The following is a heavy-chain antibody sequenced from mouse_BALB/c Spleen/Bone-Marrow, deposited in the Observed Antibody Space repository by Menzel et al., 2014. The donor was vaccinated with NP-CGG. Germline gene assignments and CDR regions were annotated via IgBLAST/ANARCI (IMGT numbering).Heavy chain of an antibody. CDR1: GFTFTGYY. Sequence: EVQGVESGGGLVQPGGSLRLSCATSGFTFTGYYMSWVRQPPGKALEWLGFIGNKPNGYTTEYSASVKGRFTISRDNSQSILYLQMNALRVEDSATYYCTRDMGLLRFDYWGQGTTLTVSS. D-gene: IGHD1-1*01. J-gene: IGHJ2*01. V-gene: IGHV7-3*02. CDR3: TRDMGLLRFDY. CDR2: IGNKPNGYTT.